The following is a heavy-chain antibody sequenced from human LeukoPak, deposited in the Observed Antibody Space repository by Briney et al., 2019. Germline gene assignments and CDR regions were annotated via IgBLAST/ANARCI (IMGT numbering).Heavy chain of an antibody. V-gene: IGHV3-23*01. CDR1: GFTFSSYA. J-gene: IGHJ4*02. Sequence: GGSLRLSCAASGFTFSSYAMSWVRQAPGKGLEWVSDISGSGGSTYNADSVKGRFTISRDNSKNTLYLQMNSLRAEDTAVYYCARGPDSYTYYFDYWGQGTLVTVSS. CDR3: ARGPDSYTYYFDY. CDR2: ISGSGGST. D-gene: IGHD2-2*02.